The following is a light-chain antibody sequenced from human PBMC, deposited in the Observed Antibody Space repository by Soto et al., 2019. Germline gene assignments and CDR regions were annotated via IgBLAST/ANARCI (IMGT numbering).Light chain of an antibody. V-gene: IGKV4-1*01. CDR1: QSVLYSSNNKNY. Sequence: DIVMTQSPYSLSVSLCERATINCKSSQSVLYSSNNKNYLAWYQQKPGQPPKLLIYWASTRKSGVPDRFSGSGSGTDFTLTITSLQAEDVAVYYCQQYHSDPITFGQGTRLEIK. CDR3: QQYHSDPIT. CDR2: WAS. J-gene: IGKJ5*01.